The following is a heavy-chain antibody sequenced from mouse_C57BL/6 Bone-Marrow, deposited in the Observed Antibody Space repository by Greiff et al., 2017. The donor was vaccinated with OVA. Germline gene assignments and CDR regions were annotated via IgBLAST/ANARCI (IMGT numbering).Heavy chain of an antibody. CDR2: IDPANGNT. J-gene: IGHJ2*01. D-gene: IGHD1-1*01. V-gene: IGHV14-3*01. Sequence: VQLKESVAELVRPGASVKLSCTASGFHIKNTYMHWVKQRPEQGLEWIGRIDPANGNTKYAPKFQGKATITADTSSNTAYLQLSSLTSEDTAIYYCPYYGRYFDYWGQGTTLTVSS. CDR3: PYYGRYFDY. CDR1: GFHIKNTY.